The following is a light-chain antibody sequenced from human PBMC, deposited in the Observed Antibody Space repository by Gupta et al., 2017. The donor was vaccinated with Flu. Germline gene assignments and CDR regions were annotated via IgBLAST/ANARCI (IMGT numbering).Light chain of an antibody. J-gene: IGKJ1*01. CDR1: QSLVYSDGNIY. V-gene: IGKV2-30*01. CDR2: QVS. Sequence: DVVLTQSPLSLPVTLGQLASISCRSSQSLVYSDGNIYLHWIQQRPGQSPRRLIYQVSHRESGVPDRFSGSGSGTDFTLKISRVEAEDVGIYYCMQGSRWPWAFGQGTKVEIK. CDR3: MQGSRWPWA.